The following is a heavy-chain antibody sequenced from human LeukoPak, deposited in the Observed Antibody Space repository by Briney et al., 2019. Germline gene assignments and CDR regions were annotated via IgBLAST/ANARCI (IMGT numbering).Heavy chain of an antibody. CDR3: ARCEGDYGDYYYGMDV. Sequence: ASVKVSCKASGYTFTAFYIHWVRQAPGQGLEWMGWINPNSGGTNYAQKFKGRVTMTRDTSISTAYMELSRLRSDDTAVYYCARCEGDYGDYYYGMDVWGQGTTVTVSS. D-gene: IGHD4-17*01. CDR1: GYTFTAFY. V-gene: IGHV1-2*02. J-gene: IGHJ6*02. CDR2: INPNSGGT.